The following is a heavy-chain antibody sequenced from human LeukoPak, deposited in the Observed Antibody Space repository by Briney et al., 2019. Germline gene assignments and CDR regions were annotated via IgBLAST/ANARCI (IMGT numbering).Heavy chain of an antibody. V-gene: IGHV3-21*01. Sequence: GGSLRLSCAASGFTFSSYSMNWVRQAPGKGLEWVSSISSSSSYIYYADSVKGRFTISRDNAKNSLYLQMNSLRAEDTAVYYSARESESYDSSGSTFNYWGQGTLVTVSS. CDR1: GFTFSSYS. CDR3: ARESESYDSSGSTFNY. CDR2: ISSSSSYI. J-gene: IGHJ4*02. D-gene: IGHD3-22*01.